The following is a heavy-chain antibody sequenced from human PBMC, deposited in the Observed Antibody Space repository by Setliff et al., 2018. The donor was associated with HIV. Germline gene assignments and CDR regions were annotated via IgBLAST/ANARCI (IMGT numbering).Heavy chain of an antibody. J-gene: IGHJ4*02. CDR3: ARGPFVLRFLERLVYFDY. CDR1: GGSISSSGYY. Sequence: PSETLSLTCSVSGGSISSSGYYWSWIRQHPGKGLDWIGRVYYSGSTDYNPSLQSRATLSIDTSKNQFSLKLTSVIAADTAIYYCARGPFVLRFLERLVYFDYWGQGKLVT. D-gene: IGHD3-3*01. V-gene: IGHV4-31*02. CDR2: VYYSGST.